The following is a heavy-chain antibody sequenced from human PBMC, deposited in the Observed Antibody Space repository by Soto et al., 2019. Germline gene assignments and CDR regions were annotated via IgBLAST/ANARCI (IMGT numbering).Heavy chain of an antibody. V-gene: IGHV3-11*01. CDR1: GFTFSDYY. Sequence: PGGSLRLSCAASGFTFSDYYMSWIPQAPGKGLELVSYISSIGSTIYYADSVKGRFTISRDNAKNSLYLQMNSLRAEDTAVYYCARGWSATFMDVWGKGTTVTVSS. J-gene: IGHJ6*03. CDR2: ISSIGSTI. CDR3: ARGWSATFMDV. D-gene: IGHD3-3*01.